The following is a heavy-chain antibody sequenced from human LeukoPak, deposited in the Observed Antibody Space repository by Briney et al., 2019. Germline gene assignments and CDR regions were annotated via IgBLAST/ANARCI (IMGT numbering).Heavy chain of an antibody. CDR2: MNPNSGNT. Sequence: ASVKVSCKASGYTFTSYDINWVRQATGPGLEWMGWMNPNSGNTGYAQKFQGRVTMTRNTSISTAYMELSSLRSEDTAVYYCAITKWSGYYTRWFDPWGQGTLVTVSS. D-gene: IGHD3-3*01. CDR1: GYTFTSYD. V-gene: IGHV1-8*01. CDR3: AITKWSGYYTRWFDP. J-gene: IGHJ5*02.